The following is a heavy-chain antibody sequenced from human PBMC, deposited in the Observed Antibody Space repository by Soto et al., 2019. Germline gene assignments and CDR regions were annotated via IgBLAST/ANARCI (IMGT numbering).Heavy chain of an antibody. V-gene: IGHV4-59*13. J-gene: IGHJ3*02. CDR2: IYYSGST. CDR3: ARLYCSAGTCDALDI. Sequence: GKGLEWIGYIYYSGSTNYNPSLKSRVTISVDTSKNQFSLKLSSVTAADTAMYYCARLYCSAGTCDALDICGQATILTV. D-gene: IGHD2-15*01.